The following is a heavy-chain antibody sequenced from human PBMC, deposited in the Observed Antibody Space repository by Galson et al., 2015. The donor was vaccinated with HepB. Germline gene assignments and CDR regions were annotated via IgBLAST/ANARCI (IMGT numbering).Heavy chain of an antibody. V-gene: IGHV3-64*01. CDR2: ISSNGGST. Sequence: SLRLSCAASGFTFSSYAMHWVRQAPGKGLEYVSAISSNGGSTYYANSVKGRFTISRDNSKNTLYLQMGSLRAEDMAVYYCARDAPQLHAFDIWGQGTMVTVSS. CDR3: ARDAPQLHAFDI. D-gene: IGHD1-1*01. J-gene: IGHJ3*02. CDR1: GFTFSSYA.